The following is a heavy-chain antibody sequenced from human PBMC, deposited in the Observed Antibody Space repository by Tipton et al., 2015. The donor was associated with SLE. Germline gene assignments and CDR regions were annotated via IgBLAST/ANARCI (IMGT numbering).Heavy chain of an antibody. V-gene: IGHV4-39*01. CDR2: IYYSGST. CDR3: ARRRPELRIAAAGYDAFDI. CDR1: GGSFSDYY. D-gene: IGHD6-13*01. Sequence: TLSLTCAVYGGSFSDYYWGWIRQPPGKGLEWIGSIYYSGSTYYNPSLKSRVTISVDTSKNQFSLKLSSVTAADTAVYYCARRRPELRIAAAGYDAFDIWGQGTMVTVSS. J-gene: IGHJ3*02.